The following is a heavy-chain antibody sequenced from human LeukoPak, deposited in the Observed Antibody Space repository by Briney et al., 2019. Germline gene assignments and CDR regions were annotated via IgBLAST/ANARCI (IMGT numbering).Heavy chain of an antibody. CDR3: AARGHYDSSGYGAFDI. V-gene: IGHV1-46*01. CDR1: GYTFTSYY. D-gene: IGHD3-22*01. CDR2: INPSGGST. Sequence: ASVKVSCKASGYTFTSYYMHWVRQAPGQGLEWMGIINPSGGSTSYAQKFQGRVTMTRDMSTSTVYMELSSLRSEDTAVYYCAARGHYDSSGYGAFDIWGQGTMVTVSS. J-gene: IGHJ3*02.